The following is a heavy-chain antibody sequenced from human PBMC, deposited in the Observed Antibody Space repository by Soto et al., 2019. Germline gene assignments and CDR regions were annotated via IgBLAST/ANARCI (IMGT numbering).Heavy chain of an antibody. J-gene: IGHJ3*02. V-gene: IGHV2-26*01. CDR2: IFSNDEK. D-gene: IGHD3-9*01. CDR3: ALLYYDILTGYYRRHAFDI. Sequence: QVTLKESGPVLVKPTETLTLTCTVSGFSLSNARMGVSWIRQPPGKALEWLAHIFSNDEKSYSTSLKSRLTISKDTSKSHVVLTMTNMDPVDTATYYCALLYYDILTGYYRRHAFDIWGQGTMVTVSS. CDR1: GFSLSNARMG.